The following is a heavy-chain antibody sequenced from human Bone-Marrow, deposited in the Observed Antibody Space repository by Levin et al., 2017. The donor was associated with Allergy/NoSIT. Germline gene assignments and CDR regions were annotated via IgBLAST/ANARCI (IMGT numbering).Heavy chain of an antibody. CDR3: ARGLLWFRELLLGDIYYYMDV. Sequence: GASVKVSCKASGGTFSSYAISWVRQAPGQGLEWMGGIIPIFGTANYAQKFQGRVTITADESTSTAYMELSSLRSEDTAVYYCARGLLWFRELLLGDIYYYMDVWGKGTTVTVSS. J-gene: IGHJ6*03. CDR2: IIPIFGTA. D-gene: IGHD3-10*01. CDR1: GGTFSSYA. V-gene: IGHV1-69*13.